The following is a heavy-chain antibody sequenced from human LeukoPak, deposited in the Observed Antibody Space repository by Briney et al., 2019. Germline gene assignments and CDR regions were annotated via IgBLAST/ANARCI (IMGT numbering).Heavy chain of an antibody. V-gene: IGHV5-51*01. D-gene: IGHD4-17*01. CDR2: IYPGDSDT. J-gene: IGHJ5*02. CDR3: ARPRWDYGDRSGWFDP. CDR1: GYSFTSYW. Sequence: GESLKISCKGSGYSFTSYWIGWVRQMPGKGLEWMGIIYPGDSDTRYSPSFQGQVTISADKSISTAYLQWSSLKASDTAMYYCARPRWDYGDRSGWFDPWGQGTLVTVSS.